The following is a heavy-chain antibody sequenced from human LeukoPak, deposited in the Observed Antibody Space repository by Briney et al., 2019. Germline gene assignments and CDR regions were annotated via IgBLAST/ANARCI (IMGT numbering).Heavy chain of an antibody. CDR3: AREGSQSASGTYPGND. CDR1: GFSFSTYW. J-gene: IGHJ4*02. V-gene: IGHV3-7*01. Sequence: GGSLRLSCAASGFSFSTYWMTWVRQAPGKGLEWVANIKGDGSEKYYVDSVKGRFNIARDNAKNSVYLQMNSLRAEDTAVYYCAREGSQSASGTYPGNDWGQGTLVTVTS. D-gene: IGHD1-26*01. CDR2: IKGDGSEK.